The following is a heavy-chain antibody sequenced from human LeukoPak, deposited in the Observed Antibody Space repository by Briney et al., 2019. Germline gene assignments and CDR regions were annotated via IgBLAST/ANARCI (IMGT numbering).Heavy chain of an antibody. D-gene: IGHD4-11*01. CDR3: ATTPGYSNSSRDY. CDR2: ISGSGGST. V-gene: IGHV3-23*01. Sequence: GGSLRLSCAASGFTFSSYAMSWVRQAPGKGLEWVSAISGSGGSTYYADSVKGRFTISRDNPKNTLYLQMNSLRAEDTAVYYCATTPGYSNSSRDYWGQGTLVTVSS. J-gene: IGHJ4*02. CDR1: GFTFSSYA.